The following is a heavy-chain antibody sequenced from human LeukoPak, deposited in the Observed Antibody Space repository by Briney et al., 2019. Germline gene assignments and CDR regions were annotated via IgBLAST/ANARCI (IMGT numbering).Heavy chain of an antibody. CDR3: AKEIVVVPAAHFDY. J-gene: IGHJ4*02. Sequence: GGSLRLSWAVSGFTFSSFGMHWVRQPPAKGWEWVAFIRYDRSNKYYADSAKGRFTISRDNSKNTLYLQMNSLRAEDTAVYYCAKEIVVVPAAHFDYWGQGTLVTVSS. CDR2: IRYDRSNK. V-gene: IGHV3-30*02. D-gene: IGHD2-2*01. CDR1: GFTFSSFG.